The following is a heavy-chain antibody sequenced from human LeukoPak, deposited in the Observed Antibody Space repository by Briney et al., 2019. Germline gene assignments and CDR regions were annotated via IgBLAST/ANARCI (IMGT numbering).Heavy chain of an antibody. CDR2: ISYDGSNK. D-gene: IGHD3-22*01. CDR3: ARHQYDSSGGLFDY. CDR1: GFTFSSYG. J-gene: IGHJ4*02. V-gene: IGHV3-30*03. Sequence: GRSLRLSCAASGFTFSSYGMHWVRQAPGKGLEWVAVISYDGSNKYYADSVKGRFTISRDNSKNTLYLQMNSLRAEDTAVYYCARHQYDSSGGLFDYWGQGTLVTVSS.